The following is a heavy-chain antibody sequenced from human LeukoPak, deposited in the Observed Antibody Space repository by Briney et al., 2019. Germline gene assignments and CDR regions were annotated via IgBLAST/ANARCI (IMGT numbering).Heavy chain of an antibody. Sequence: PSETLSLTCTVSGGSVSSSTYYWSWIRQPPGKGLEWIGYIYYSGSTNYNPSLKSRVTISVDTSKNQFSLKLSSVTATGKCVYCWARGLECSSGYYLVGDYWGQGTLVTVSS. CDR3: ARGLECSSGYYLVGDY. CDR1: GGSVSSSTYY. J-gene: IGHJ4*02. D-gene: IGHD3-22*01. CDR2: IYYSGST. V-gene: IGHV4-61*01.